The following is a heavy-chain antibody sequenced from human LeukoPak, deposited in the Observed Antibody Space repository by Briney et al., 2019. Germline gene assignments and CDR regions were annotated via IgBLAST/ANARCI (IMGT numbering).Heavy chain of an antibody. CDR2: IKQDGSEK. CDR1: GFTFSSYW. D-gene: IGHD2-15*01. V-gene: IGHV3-7*01. J-gene: IGHJ4*02. CDR3: ARGGEGYCSGGSCGGEFDY. Sequence: GGSLRPSCAASGFTFSSYWMSWVRQAPGKGLEWVANIKQDGSEKYYVDSVKGRFTISRDNAKNSLYLQMNSLRAEDTAVYYCARGGEGYCSGGSCGGEFDYWGQGTLVTVSS.